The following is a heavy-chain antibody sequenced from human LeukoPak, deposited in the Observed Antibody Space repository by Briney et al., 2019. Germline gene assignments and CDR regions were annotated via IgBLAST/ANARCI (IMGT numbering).Heavy chain of an antibody. J-gene: IGHJ4*02. CDR2: ISYDGSNK. D-gene: IGHD2-15*01. Sequence: GGSLRLSCAASGFTFSSYAMHWVRQAPGKGLEWVAVISYDGSNKYYADSVEGRFTISRDNSKNTLYLQMNSLRAEDTAVYYCAGGDHGSFVDYWGQGTLVTVTS. V-gene: IGHV3-30-3*01. CDR3: AGGDHGSFVDY. CDR1: GFTFSSYA.